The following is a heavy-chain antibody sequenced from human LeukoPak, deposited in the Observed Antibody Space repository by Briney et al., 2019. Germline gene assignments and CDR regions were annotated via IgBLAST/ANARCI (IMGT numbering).Heavy chain of an antibody. V-gene: IGHV3-48*03. CDR1: GFTFSSYE. Sequence: PGGSLRLSCAASGFTFSSYEMNWVRQAPGKGLEWVAYISSSGSTIYYADSVKGRFTISRDNAKNSLYLQMNSLRAEDTAVYYCAREAAAGFRTYYFDYWGQGTLVTVSS. CDR2: ISSSGSTI. D-gene: IGHD6-13*01. CDR3: AREAAAGFRTYYFDY. J-gene: IGHJ4*02.